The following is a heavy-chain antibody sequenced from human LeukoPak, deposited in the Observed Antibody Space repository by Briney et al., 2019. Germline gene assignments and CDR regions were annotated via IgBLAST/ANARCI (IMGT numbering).Heavy chain of an antibody. V-gene: IGHV4-59*11. CDR2: IYYSGST. Sequence: SETPSLTCTVSGGSISSHYWSWIRQPPGKGLEWIGYIYYSGSTNYNPSLKSRVTISVDTSKNQFSLKLSSVTAADTAVYYCARGYLYWYFDLWGRGTLVTVSS. D-gene: IGHD2-15*01. CDR3: ARGYLYWYFDL. J-gene: IGHJ2*01. CDR1: GGSISSHY.